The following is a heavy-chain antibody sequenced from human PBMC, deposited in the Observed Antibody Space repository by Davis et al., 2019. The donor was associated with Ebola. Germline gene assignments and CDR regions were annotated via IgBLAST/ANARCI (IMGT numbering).Heavy chain of an antibody. CDR3: ARGILYYDFWSGYHDAFDI. J-gene: IGHJ3*02. V-gene: IGHV4-4*07. CDR2: IYTSGST. CDR1: GGSISSYY. D-gene: IGHD3-3*01. Sequence: PSETLSLTCTVSGGSISSYYWSWIRQPAGKGLEWIGRIYTSGSTNYNPSLKSRVTMSVDTSKNQFSLKLSSVTAADTAVYYCARGILYYDFWSGYHDAFDIWGQGTMVTVSS.